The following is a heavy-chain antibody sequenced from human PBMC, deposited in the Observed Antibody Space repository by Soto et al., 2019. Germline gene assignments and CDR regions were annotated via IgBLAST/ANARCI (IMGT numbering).Heavy chain of an antibody. CDR3: ARNESGSNNFDS. V-gene: IGHV4-31*03. CDR1: DGSIGSGGYY. CDR2: ISASGRT. J-gene: IGHJ4*02. D-gene: IGHD3-10*01. Sequence: QVQLQESGPGLVKPSQTLSLTCTVSDGSIGSGGYYWSWIRQRPGKGLEWIGYISASGRTYYDPSLTSRVTISEDTSKNLFSPRLRSVTAADTAVYFCARNESGSNNFDSWGQGTLVIVSS.